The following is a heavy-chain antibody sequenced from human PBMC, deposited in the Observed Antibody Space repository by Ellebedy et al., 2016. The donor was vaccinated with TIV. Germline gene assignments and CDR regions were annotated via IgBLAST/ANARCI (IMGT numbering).Heavy chain of an antibody. CDR2: IIPIFGTA. CDR1: GGTFSSYA. J-gene: IGHJ4*02. CDR3: ARVSGSYSGYDY. V-gene: IGHV1-69*13. D-gene: IGHD1-26*01. Sequence: ASVKVSCKASGGTFSSYAISWVRQAPGQGLEWMGGIIPIFGTANYAQKFQGRVTITADESTSTAYMELSSLRSEDTAVYYCARVSGSYSGYDYWGQGTLVTVSS.